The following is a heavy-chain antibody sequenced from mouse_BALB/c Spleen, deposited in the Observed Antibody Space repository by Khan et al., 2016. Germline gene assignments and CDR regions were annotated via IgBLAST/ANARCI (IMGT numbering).Heavy chain of an antibody. CDR2: LRYSGST. Sequence: EVQLQESGPGLVKPSQSLSLTCTVTGYSITSDYAWNWNRQFPGNKLEWMGYLRYSGSTTYNPSFKSRTSFTRDTSKNKFFLQLYSVTSEDTATYYCTKSPTATQYFDVWGAGTPVTVSS. CDR3: TKSPTATQYFDV. V-gene: IGHV3-2*02. J-gene: IGHJ1*01. D-gene: IGHD1-2*01. CDR1: GYSITSDYA.